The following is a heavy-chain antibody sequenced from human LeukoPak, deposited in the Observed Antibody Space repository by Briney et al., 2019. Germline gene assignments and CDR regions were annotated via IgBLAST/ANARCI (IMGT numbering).Heavy chain of an antibody. CDR3: ARGLYPDYYVSSGSSPPEH. D-gene: IGHD3-22*01. Sequence: GGSLRLSCAASGFTFSSYSMNWVRRAPGKGLEWVSSISSSGSYIYYADSMQGRFTISRDNSKNSLFLQMSSLRAEDTAVYYCARGLYPDYYVSSGSSPPEHWGQGTLVTVPS. CDR2: ISSSGSYI. V-gene: IGHV3-21*01. CDR1: GFTFSSYS. J-gene: IGHJ1*01.